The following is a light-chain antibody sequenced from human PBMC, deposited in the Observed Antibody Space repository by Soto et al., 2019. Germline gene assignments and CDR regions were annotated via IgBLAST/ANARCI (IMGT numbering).Light chain of an antibody. CDR1: QAISNY. CDR3: QKYNRAPPT. J-gene: IGKJ4*01. CDR2: AAS. Sequence: DIPMTQSPSSLSASVGDRVTITCRASQAISNYLAWYQQKPGRIPKLLIYAASTLQSGVPSRFSGSGSGTDFTLSISSLQPEDVATYYCQKYNRAPPTFGGGTRVEIK. V-gene: IGKV1-27*01.